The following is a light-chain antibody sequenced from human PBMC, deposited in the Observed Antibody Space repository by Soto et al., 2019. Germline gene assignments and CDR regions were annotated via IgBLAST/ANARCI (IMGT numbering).Light chain of an antibody. V-gene: IGLV2-23*01. Sequence: QSALTQPASVSGSPGQSITISCTATSSDVGTYNLVSWYQHHPGTAPKLVIYEAIRRPSGISNRFSGSKSGNTASLTISGLQAEDEADYYCFSYTFSSTLDVVFGGGTKVTVL. CDR1: SSDVGTYNL. J-gene: IGLJ2*01. CDR3: FSYTFSSTLDVV. CDR2: EAI.